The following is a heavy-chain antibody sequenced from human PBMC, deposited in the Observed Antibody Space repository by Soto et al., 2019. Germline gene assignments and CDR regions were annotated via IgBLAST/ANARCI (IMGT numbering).Heavy chain of an antibody. CDR3: ARDPIAVAGTFDY. CDR1: GGSINNHY. D-gene: IGHD6-19*01. V-gene: IGHV4-59*11. Sequence: SETLSLTCSVSGGSINNHYCSWIRQPPGKGLEWIGYVYYTGSTNYNPSLKSRVTMSVDTSKNQFSLNLTSVTAADTAVYYCARDPIAVAGTFDYWGQGTLVTVSS. J-gene: IGHJ4*02. CDR2: VYYTGST.